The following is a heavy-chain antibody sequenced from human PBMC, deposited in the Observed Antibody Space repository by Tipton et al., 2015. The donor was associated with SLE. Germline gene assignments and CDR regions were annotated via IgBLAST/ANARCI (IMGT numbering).Heavy chain of an antibody. CDR2: VFYSGST. J-gene: IGHJ4*02. V-gene: IGHV4-39*01. D-gene: IGHD3-9*01. CDR3: VNFQGTIFSYYFDS. CDR1: GGSIRGSSSY. Sequence: GLVKPSETLSLTCTVSGGSIRGSSSYWGFIRQPPGKGLEWIGSVFYSGSTFYNPSLESRVTISVDTSKNQFSLKLRSVTAADTAVYYCVNFQGTIFSYYFDSWGQGTLVTVSS.